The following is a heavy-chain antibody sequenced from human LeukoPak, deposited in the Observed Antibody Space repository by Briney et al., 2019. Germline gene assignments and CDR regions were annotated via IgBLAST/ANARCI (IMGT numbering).Heavy chain of an antibody. CDR1: GNTFTEYY. D-gene: IGHD6-13*01. V-gene: IGHV1-2*02. Sequence: VASVKVSCKASGNTFTEYYIHWVRQAPGQGLEYMGWINPNNGDTNYEPKFQGRVIMTRDTSINTAYMELSRLGSDDTAVYFCARGYIAADDNSWGQGTLVTVSS. J-gene: IGHJ5*02. CDR2: INPNNGDT. CDR3: ARGYIAADDNS.